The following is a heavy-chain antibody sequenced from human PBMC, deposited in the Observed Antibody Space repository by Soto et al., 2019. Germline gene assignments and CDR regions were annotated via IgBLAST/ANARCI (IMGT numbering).Heavy chain of an antibody. CDR3: ARGSTIVRGAPSWFDP. V-gene: IGHV1-69*02. Sequence: QVQLVQSGAEVKKPGSSVKVSCKASGGTFSRYTINWVRQAPGQGLEWMGRIIPIAAIANYTQKFQGRVTITVDKSSTTAYRELRSLRSDDTAVYYCARGSTIVRGAPSWFDPWGQGTLVTVSS. D-gene: IGHD3-10*01. J-gene: IGHJ5*02. CDR2: IIPIAAIA. CDR1: GGTFSRYT.